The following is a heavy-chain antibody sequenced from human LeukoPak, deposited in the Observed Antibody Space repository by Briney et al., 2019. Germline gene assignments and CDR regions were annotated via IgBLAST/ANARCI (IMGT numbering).Heavy chain of an antibody. CDR3: ARDHKYSSGWYDDY. V-gene: IGHV1-2*02. CDR1: GYTFTGYY. J-gene: IGHJ4*02. CDR2: INPNSGGT. Sequence: ASVKVSCKASGYTFTGYYMHWVRQAPGQGLEWMGWINPNSGGTNYAQKFQGRVTMTRDTSISTAYMELSRLRPDDTAVYYCARDHKYSSGWYDDYWGQGTLVTVSS. D-gene: IGHD6-19*01.